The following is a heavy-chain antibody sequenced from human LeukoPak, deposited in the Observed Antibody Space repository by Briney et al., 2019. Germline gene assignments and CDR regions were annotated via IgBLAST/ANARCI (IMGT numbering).Heavy chain of an antibody. Sequence: PGGSLRLSCAASGFPFGTYSMNWVRQAPGKGLEWVSSISSSPPYIFYADSVKGRFTISRDNAKNSLYLQMNSLTVEDTAIYYCARYSSSSCCPLDLWGQGTLVTVSS. J-gene: IGHJ5*02. CDR1: GFPFGTYS. D-gene: IGHD2-2*01. CDR2: ISSSPPYI. CDR3: ARYSSSSCCPLDL. V-gene: IGHV3-21*01.